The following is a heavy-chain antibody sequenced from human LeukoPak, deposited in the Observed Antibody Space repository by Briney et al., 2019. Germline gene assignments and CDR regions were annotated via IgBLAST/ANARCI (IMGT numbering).Heavy chain of an antibody. Sequence: GGSLRLSCAASGFTFSSYWMSWVRQAPGKGLEWVSYISSSGSTIYYADSVKGRFTISRDNAKNSLYLQMNSLRAEDTAVYYCAVATIKDYFDYWGQGTLVTVSS. D-gene: IGHD5-24*01. CDR1: GFTFSSYW. CDR2: ISSSGSTI. CDR3: AVATIKDYFDY. V-gene: IGHV3-48*04. J-gene: IGHJ4*02.